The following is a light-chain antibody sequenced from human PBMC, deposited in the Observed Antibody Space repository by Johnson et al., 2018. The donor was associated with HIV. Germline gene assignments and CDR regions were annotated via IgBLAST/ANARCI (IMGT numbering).Light chain of an antibody. CDR1: SSNVGNNY. Sequence: SVLTQPPSVSAAPGQKVTISCSGSSSNVGNNYVSWFQQLPGTAPKLLIYDNNERPSGIPDRFSGSKSGTSATLGITGLQTGDGADYYCGTWDSCLTVYVFGTGTKVTVL. CDR2: DNN. J-gene: IGLJ1*01. V-gene: IGLV1-51*01. CDR3: GTWDSCLTVYV.